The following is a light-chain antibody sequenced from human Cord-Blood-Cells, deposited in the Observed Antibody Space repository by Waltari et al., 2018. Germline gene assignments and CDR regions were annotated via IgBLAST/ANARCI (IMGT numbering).Light chain of an antibody. J-gene: IGKJ4*01. Sequence: DIVMTQSPLSLPVTPGEPASISCRSSQSLLHSNGYNYLDWYLQKPGQSPQLLIYLGSNPASGVPDRCSGSGSGTDFTLKISRVEAEDVGVYYCMQALQTPTFGGGTKVEIK. CDR2: LGS. V-gene: IGKV2-28*01. CDR3: MQALQTPT. CDR1: QSLLHSNGYNY.